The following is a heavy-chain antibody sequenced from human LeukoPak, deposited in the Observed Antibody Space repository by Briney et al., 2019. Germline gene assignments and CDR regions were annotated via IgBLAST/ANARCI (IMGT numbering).Heavy chain of an antibody. CDR1: GGAISSGSYY. CDR3: ARQYDY. CDR2: IYYTGGT. J-gene: IGHJ4*02. Sequence: SSETLSLTCTVSGGAISSGSYYWGWIRQPPGKGLEWIGSIYYTGGTYYNPSLKSRVTISVDTSKNQFSLKLTSMTAADTVVYFCARQYDYWGQGTPVTVSS. V-gene: IGHV4-39*01.